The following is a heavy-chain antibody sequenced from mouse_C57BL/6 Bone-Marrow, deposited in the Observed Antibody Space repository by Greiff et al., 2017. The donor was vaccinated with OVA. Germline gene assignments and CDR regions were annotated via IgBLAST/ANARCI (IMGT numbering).Heavy chain of an antibody. V-gene: IGHV5-12*01. CDR2: ISNGGGST. CDR3: ARQGDVSSFFDY. Sequence: EVQGVESGGGLVQPGGSLKLSCAASGFTFSDYYMYWVRQTPEKRLEWVAYISNGGGSTYYPDTVKGRFTISRDNAKNSLYLQMSRLKSEDTAMYYCARQGDVSSFFDYWGQGTTLTVSS. D-gene: IGHD1-1*01. CDR1: GFTFSDYY. J-gene: IGHJ2*01.